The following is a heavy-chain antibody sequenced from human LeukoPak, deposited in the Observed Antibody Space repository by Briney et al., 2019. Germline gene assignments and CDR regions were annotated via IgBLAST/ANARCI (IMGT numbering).Heavy chain of an antibody. Sequence: GSLRLSCAASGFIFNSCWMSWLRQAPGKGLEWVAHIKQAGREKHYVDSVKGRFPISRDNAKNSLYLEMTSLRVEDPAVHYCSTATQGYLHYSGQGALVTVSS. CDR3: STATQGYLHY. V-gene: IGHV3-7*01. J-gene: IGHJ4*02. CDR2: IKQAGREK. CDR1: GFIFNSCW.